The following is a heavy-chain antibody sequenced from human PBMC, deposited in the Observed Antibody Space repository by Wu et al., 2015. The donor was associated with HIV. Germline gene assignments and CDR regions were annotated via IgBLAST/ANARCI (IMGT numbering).Heavy chain of an antibody. CDR1: GYTFTSYY. CDR3: ARALNGEYCSSTSCYGPHYFYGMDV. J-gene: IGHJ6*02. V-gene: IGHV1-46*01. Sequence: QVQLVQSGAEVKKPGASVNVSCKASGYTFTSYYMHWVRQAPGQGLEWMGIINPSGGSTSYAQKFQGRVTMTRDTSTSTVYMELSSLRSEDTAVYYCARALNGEYCSSTSCYGPHYFYGMDVWDQGP. D-gene: IGHD2-2*01. CDR2: INPSGGST.